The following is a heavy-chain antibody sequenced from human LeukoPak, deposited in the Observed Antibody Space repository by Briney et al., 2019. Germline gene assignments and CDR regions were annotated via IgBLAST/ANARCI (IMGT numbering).Heavy chain of an antibody. Sequence: PSETLSLTCTVSGGSISSGSCYWSWIRQPAGKGLEWIGRIYTSGSTNYNPSLKSRVTISVDTSKNQFSLKLSSVTAADTAVYYCATSSIAAPDFDYWGQGTLVTVSS. CDR2: IYTSGST. CDR1: GGSISSGSCY. V-gene: IGHV4-61*02. J-gene: IGHJ4*02. D-gene: IGHD6-6*01. CDR3: ATSSIAAPDFDY.